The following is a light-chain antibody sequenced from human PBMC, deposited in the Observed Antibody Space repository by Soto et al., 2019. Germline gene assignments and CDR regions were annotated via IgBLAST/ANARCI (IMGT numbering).Light chain of an antibody. V-gene: IGLV2-14*01. J-gene: IGLJ1*01. Sequence: QSVLTQPASVSGSPGQSITISCPGTSSEVVGYNYVSWYQQHPGKAPKFMIYDVSNRPSGVSTRFSGSESGNTASLTISGLQAEDEADYYCNSYTTSNTRQIVFGTGTKVTVL. CDR1: SSEVVGYNY. CDR3: NSYTTSNTRQIV. CDR2: DVS.